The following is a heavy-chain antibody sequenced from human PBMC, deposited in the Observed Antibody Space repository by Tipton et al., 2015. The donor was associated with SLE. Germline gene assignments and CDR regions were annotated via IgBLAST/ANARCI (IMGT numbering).Heavy chain of an antibody. J-gene: IGHJ1*01. CDR1: GGSISSYY. CDR3: ARLRRSWDSQH. V-gene: IGHV4-59*08. Sequence: LRLSCTVSGGSISSYYWSWIRQPPGKGLEWIGYIYYSGSTNYNPSLKSRVTISVDTSKNQFSLKLSSVTAADTAVYYCARLRRSWDSQHWGQGTLVTVSS. D-gene: IGHD6-13*01. CDR2: IYYSGST.